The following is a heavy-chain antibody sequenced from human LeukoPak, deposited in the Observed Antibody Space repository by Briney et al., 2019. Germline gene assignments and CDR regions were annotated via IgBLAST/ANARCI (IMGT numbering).Heavy chain of an antibody. CDR2: ISPLLGAS. Sequence: ASVKVSCKASGATFSDFIISWVRQAPGQGLNWMGGISPLLGASKHTQKFQDRVTMTADESTSTAYMELSALRPADTAVYYCATYDVLTCFEYWGQGTLVTASS. CDR1: GATFSDFI. J-gene: IGHJ4*02. V-gene: IGHV1-69*13. CDR3: ATYDVLTCFEY. D-gene: IGHD3-9*01.